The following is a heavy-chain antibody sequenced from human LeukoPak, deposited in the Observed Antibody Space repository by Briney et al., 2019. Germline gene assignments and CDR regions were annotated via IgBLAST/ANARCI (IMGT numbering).Heavy chain of an antibody. CDR3: TNHYYDSSGYYYGRFDP. D-gene: IGHD3-22*01. J-gene: IGHJ5*02. V-gene: IGHV3-49*03. Sequence: GESLRLSCTASGFSFGDYAMSWFCLAPGKGREWVGFIVTIAYGGTTKYAASVKGRSTLSRDDSKINAYLQMNSLKTEDTAVYYCTNHYYDSSGYYYGRFDPWGQGTLVTVSS. CDR1: GFSFGDYA. CDR2: IVTIAYGGTT.